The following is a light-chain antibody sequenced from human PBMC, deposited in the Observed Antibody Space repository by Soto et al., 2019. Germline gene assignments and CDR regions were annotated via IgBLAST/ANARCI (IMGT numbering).Light chain of an antibody. CDR3: SSYAGSDNPYV. CDR2: VVT. J-gene: IGLJ1*01. V-gene: IGLV2-8*01. CDR1: SGDVGGYDY. Sequence: QSVLTKPPSASGSPGPSVTISCTGTSGDVGGYDYVSWYQQHPGKAPKLMIYVVTKRPLGVPDRFSGSKSGNTASLTVSGLHAEDEADYYCSSYAGSDNPYVFGTGTKVTVL.